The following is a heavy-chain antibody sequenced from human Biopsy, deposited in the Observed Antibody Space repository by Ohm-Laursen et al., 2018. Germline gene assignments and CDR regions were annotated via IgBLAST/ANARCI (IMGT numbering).Heavy chain of an antibody. J-gene: IGHJ5*02. CDR2: ITPNSGAT. CDR3: ARGGVVPTVTRFDP. CDR1: GYSFTGYY. V-gene: IGHV1-2*02. Sequence: SVKVSCKASGYSFTGYYIHWVRQAPGQGLEWMGWITPNSGATKYALKFQGRVTMSRDTSITTVYLELNTLRSDDTAVYYCARGGVVPTVTRFDPWGQGTQVTVSS. D-gene: IGHD3-10*01.